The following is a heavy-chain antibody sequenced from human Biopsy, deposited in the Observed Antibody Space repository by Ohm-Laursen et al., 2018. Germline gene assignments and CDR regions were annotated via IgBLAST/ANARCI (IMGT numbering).Heavy chain of an antibody. CDR3: ARATNSTGWPYYYFYGMDV. CDR1: GGSISSDY. Sequence: PSETLSLTCTVSGGSISSDYWSWIRQTPGKGLEWTGYIYYSGGTNYNPSLKSRVTISVDTSKNQFSLRLNSVTAADTAVYYCARATNSTGWPYYYFYGMDVWGQGTTVTVSS. D-gene: IGHD2/OR15-2a*01. CDR2: IYYSGGT. J-gene: IGHJ6*02. V-gene: IGHV4-59*01.